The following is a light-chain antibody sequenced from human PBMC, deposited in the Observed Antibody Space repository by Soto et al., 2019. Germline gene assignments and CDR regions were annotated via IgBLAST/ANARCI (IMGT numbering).Light chain of an antibody. CDR2: GNN. CDR1: SSNIGAGYN. J-gene: IGLJ1*01. CDR3: QSYDSSLSASV. V-gene: IGLV1-40*01. Sequence: QSVLTQPPSVSGAPGQRVTISCTGSSSNIGAGYNVHWYQQLPGTAPKLLIYGNNNRPSGVPDRFSGSKSGTSASLAITGLQAEDEADYYCQSYDSSLSASVFGTGTKVTVL.